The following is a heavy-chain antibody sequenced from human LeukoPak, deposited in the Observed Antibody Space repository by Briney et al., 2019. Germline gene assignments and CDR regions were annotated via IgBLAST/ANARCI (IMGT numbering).Heavy chain of an antibody. Sequence: PGGSLRLSCAASGFTFSDYGMHWVRQAPGKGLEWVAVISFDGTKKNSVDSVKGRFTISRDNSMNTLYLQMNNLRAEDTAVYYCARDLGYCTNGVCHTRFDYWGQGTLVAVSS. CDR1: GFTFSDYG. CDR2: ISFDGTKK. V-gene: IGHV3-30*03. CDR3: ARDLGYCTNGVCHTRFDY. D-gene: IGHD2-8*01. J-gene: IGHJ4*02.